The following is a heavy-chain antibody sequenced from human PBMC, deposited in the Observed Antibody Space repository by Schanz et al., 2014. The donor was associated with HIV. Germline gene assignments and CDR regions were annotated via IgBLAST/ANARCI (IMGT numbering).Heavy chain of an antibody. CDR2: ISDDGGTK. J-gene: IGHJ4*02. V-gene: IGHV3-30*03. D-gene: IGHD5-18*01. CDR3: ARGGYNYGREGYFDY. Sequence: QVQLVESGGGVVQPGRSLRLSCVVAGFTLTSYGMHWVRQAPGKGLEWVAFISDDGGTKFYGDSAKGRFTISRDKSKNTLFLQMNSLRVEDTTVYYCARGGYNYGREGYFDYWGQGTLVTVSS. CDR1: GFTLTSYG.